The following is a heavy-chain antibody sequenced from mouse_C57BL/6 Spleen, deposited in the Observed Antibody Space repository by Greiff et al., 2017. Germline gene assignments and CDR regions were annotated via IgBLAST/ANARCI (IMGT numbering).Heavy chain of an antibody. V-gene: IGHV7-3*01. J-gene: IGHJ4*01. CDR1: GFTFTDYY. CDR2: IRNKANGYTT. CDR3: ARSSGTWAMDY. Sequence: EVMLVESGGGLVQPGGSLSLSCAASGFTFTDYYMSWVRQPPGKALEWLGFIRNKANGYTTEYSASVKGRFTISRDNSQSILYLQMNALRAEDSATYYCARSSGTWAMDYWGQGTSVTVSS. D-gene: IGHD4-1*01.